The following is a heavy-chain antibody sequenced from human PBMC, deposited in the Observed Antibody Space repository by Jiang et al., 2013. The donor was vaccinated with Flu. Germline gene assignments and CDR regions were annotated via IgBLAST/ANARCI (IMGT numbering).Heavy chain of an antibody. D-gene: IGHD6-19*01. V-gene: IGHV6-1*01. CDR1: SAA. J-gene: IGHJ5*02. Sequence: SAAWNWIRQSPSRGLEWLGRTYYRSKWYNDYAVSVKSRININPDTSKNQFSLQLNSVTPEDAAIYYCARTSYNSGWSFNWFDPWGQGTLVTVSS. CDR2: TYYRSKWYN. CDR3: ARTSYNSGWSFNWFDP.